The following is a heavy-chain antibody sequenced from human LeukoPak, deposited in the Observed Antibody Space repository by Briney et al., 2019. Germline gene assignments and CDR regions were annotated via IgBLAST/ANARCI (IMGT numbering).Heavy chain of an antibody. CDR2: IEQXXXXX. Sequence: GGSLRLSCAASGFTFSXXXMSWVXQAPGXXXXWVANIEQXXXXXXXXXXXKGRFTXSXXNAKNSLYLQMSSLRPEDTAVYYCAREVPGGMGDFWGQGTLVTVSS. CDR1: GFTFSXXX. V-gene: IGHV3-7*01. CDR3: AREVPGGMGDF. J-gene: IGHJ4*02. D-gene: IGHD2-21*01.